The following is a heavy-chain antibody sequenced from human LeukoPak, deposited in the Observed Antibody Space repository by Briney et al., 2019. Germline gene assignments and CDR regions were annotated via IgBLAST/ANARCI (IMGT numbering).Heavy chain of an antibody. J-gene: IGHJ4*02. CDR3: ARGLSGYDSRDY. V-gene: IGHV4-34*01. CDR2: INHIGST. Sequence: SETLSLTCAVFGGSFSGYYWSWIRQPPGKGLEWVGAINHIGSTNYHTSLKSRVTISVDTSKNQFSLKLSTVAAADAAVYYCARGLSGYDSRDYWGQGTLVTVSS. CDR1: GGSFSGYY. D-gene: IGHD5-12*01.